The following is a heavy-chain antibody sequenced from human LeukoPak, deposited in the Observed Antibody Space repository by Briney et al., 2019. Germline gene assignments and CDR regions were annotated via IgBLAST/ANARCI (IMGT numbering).Heavy chain of an antibody. CDR1: GFTFSSYA. CDR2: IYSGGST. Sequence: PGGSLRLSCAASGFTFSSYAMNWVRQAPGKGLEWVSVIYSGGSTYYADSVKGRFTISRDNSKNTLYLQMNSLRAEDTAVYYCARDYYGSGSPFDYWGQGTLVTVSS. D-gene: IGHD3-10*01. J-gene: IGHJ4*02. CDR3: ARDYYGSGSPFDY. V-gene: IGHV3-53*01.